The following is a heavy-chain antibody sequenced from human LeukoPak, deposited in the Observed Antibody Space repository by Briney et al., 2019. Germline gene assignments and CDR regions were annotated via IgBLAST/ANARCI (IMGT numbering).Heavy chain of an antibody. CDR1: GFTFTNHAM. CDR2: IYHSGST. V-gene: IGHV4-38-2*02. CDR3: ARDRTFGDFDY. J-gene: IGHJ4*02. D-gene: IGHD3-16*01. Sequence: PGGSLRLSCAASGFTFTNHAMSWVRQAPGKGLEWIGSIYHSGSTYYNPSLKSRVTISVDTSKNQFSLKLSSVTAADTAVYYCARDRTFGDFDYWGQGTLVTVSS.